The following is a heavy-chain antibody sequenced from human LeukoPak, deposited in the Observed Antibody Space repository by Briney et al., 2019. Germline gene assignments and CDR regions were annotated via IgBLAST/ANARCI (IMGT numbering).Heavy chain of an antibody. V-gene: IGHV1-8*01. J-gene: IGHJ4*02. D-gene: IGHD3-22*01. CDR3: ARVRRGSGYYYAY. Sequence: ASVKVSCKASGYTFTSYDINWVRQAPGQGLDLMGWMNPNSGNTGYAQKFQGRVTMTRNTSISTAYMELSSLRSEDTAVYYCARVRRGSGYYYAYWGQGTLVTVSS. CDR1: GYTFTSYD. CDR2: MNPNSGNT.